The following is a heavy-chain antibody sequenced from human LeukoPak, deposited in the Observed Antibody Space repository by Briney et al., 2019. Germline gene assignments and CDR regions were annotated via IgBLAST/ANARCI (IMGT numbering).Heavy chain of an antibody. J-gene: IGHJ5*02. CDR2: IYHSGST. CDR3: ARVRNNWNYFSARNNWFDP. D-gene: IGHD1-7*01. CDR1: GYSISSGYY. Sequence: SETLSLTCAVSGYSISSGYYWGWIRQPPGKGLEWIGSIYHSGSTYYNPSLKSRVTISVDTSKNQFSLKLSSVTAADTAVYYCARVRNNWNYFSARNNWFDPWGQGTLVTFSS. V-gene: IGHV4-38-2*01.